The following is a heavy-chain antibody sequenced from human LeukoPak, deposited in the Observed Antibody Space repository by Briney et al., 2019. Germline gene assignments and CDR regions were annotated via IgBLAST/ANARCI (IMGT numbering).Heavy chain of an antibody. J-gene: IGHJ4*02. V-gene: IGHV1-46*01. Sequence: ASVKVSCTASGYSFTGYYIHWVRQAPGQGLEWMGIINRVDGIRGNAQTFQGRLMLTKDTSTSTAYMELSSLRSEDTAIYYCASEKNYGDKYFDCWGQGTVVTVSS. CDR2: INRVDGIR. CDR3: ASEKNYGDKYFDC. CDR1: GYSFTGYY. D-gene: IGHD4-17*01.